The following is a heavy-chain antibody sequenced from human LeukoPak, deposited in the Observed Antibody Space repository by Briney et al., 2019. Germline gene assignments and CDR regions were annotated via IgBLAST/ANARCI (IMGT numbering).Heavy chain of an antibody. D-gene: IGHD4-17*01. CDR2: IRSSSGTL. J-gene: IGHJ4*02. CDR1: GFTFSNYG. CDR3: ARDRRGYGDFDY. V-gene: IGHV3-48*01. Sequence: GGSLRLSCAASGFTFSNYGTNWVRQAPGKGLEWVSYIRSSSGTLYYADSVKGRFTISRDNAKNSLYLQMNSLRAEDTAVYYCARDRRGYGDFDYWGQGTLVTVSS.